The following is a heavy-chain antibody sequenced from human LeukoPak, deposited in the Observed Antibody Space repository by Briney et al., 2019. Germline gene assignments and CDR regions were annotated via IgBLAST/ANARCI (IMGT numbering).Heavy chain of an antibody. CDR2: IGGTGGSM. D-gene: IGHD6-13*01. Sequence: GGSLRLSCAATGFTFRNYGMSWVRQAPGKGLEWVSTIGGTGGSMYYADSVKGRFTISRDNSKNTLYLQMNSLRAEDTAVYYCPSWHYVDDWGQGTLVTVSS. CDR3: PSWHYVDD. CDR1: GFTFRNYG. V-gene: IGHV3-23*01. J-gene: IGHJ4*02.